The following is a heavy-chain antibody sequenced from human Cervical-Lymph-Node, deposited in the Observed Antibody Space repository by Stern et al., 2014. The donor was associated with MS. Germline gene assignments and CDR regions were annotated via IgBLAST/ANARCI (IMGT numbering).Heavy chain of an antibody. CDR1: GFTFTSSA. D-gene: IGHD2-2*01. J-gene: IGHJ4*02. Sequence: QLEESGPEVKKPGTSVKVSCKASGFTFTSSAVQWVRQARGQRLEWIGWIVLGSGDTNYAQIFQERVTITRDMSTSTAYMEVRSLRSEDTAVYYCAAGIRVPAAKHFDYWGQGTLVTVSS. CDR2: IVLGSGDT. V-gene: IGHV1-58*01. CDR3: AAGIRVPAAKHFDY.